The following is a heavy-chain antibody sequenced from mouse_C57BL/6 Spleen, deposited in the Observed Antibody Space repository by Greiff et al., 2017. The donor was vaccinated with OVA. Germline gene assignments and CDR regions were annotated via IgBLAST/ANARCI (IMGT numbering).Heavy chain of an antibody. V-gene: IGHV1-50*01. D-gene: IGHD1-1*01. Sequence: QVQLQQPGAELVKPGASVKLSCKASGYTFTSYWMQWVKQRPGQGLEWIGEIDPSDSYTNYNQKFKGKATLTVDTSSSTASMQLSSLTSEDSAVYYCARTVVAYFDYWGQGTTLTVSS. CDR3: ARTVVAYFDY. CDR1: GYTFTSYW. CDR2: IDPSDSYT. J-gene: IGHJ2*01.